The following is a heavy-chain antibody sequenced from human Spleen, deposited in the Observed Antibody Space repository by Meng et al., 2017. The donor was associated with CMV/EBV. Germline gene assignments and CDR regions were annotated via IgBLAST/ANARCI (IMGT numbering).Heavy chain of an antibody. CDR3: ARSLYCSSTGCYSYFYGMDV. CDR1: GGSISSGDYY. J-gene: IGHJ6*02. V-gene: IGHV4-30-4*08. Sequence: LRLSCTVSGGSISSGDYYWSWIRQPPGKGLEWIGYIYYSGSTYYNPSLKSRVTISIDTSKNHFSLRLNSVTAADTAVYYCARSLYCSSTGCYSYFYGMDVWGQGTTVTVSS. CDR2: IYYSGST. D-gene: IGHD2-2*02.